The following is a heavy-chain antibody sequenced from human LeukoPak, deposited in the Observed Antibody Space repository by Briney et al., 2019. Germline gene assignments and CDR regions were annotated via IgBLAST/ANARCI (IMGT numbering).Heavy chain of an antibody. J-gene: IGHJ5*02. Sequence: PSETLSLTCAVYGGSFSGYYWSWIRQPPGKGLEWIGEINHSGSTNYNPSLKSRVTISVDTSKNQFSLKLSSVTAADTAVYYCARPWGVGFDPWGQGTLVTVSS. CDR2: INHSGST. D-gene: IGHD3-10*01. CDR3: ARPWGVGFDP. CDR1: GGSFSGYY. V-gene: IGHV4-34*01.